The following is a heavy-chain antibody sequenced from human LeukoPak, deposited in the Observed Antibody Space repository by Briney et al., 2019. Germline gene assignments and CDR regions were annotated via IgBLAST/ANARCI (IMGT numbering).Heavy chain of an antibody. J-gene: IGHJ4*02. Sequence: GGSLRLSCAASGFTFSSSAMSWVRQAPGKGLEWVSVISGSGASTYYAESVKGRFTISRDNSKNTLYLQMNSLRAEDTAVYYCAKNGFLEWQELIDYWGQGTLATVSS. CDR1: GFTFSSSA. CDR3: AKNGFLEWQELIDY. D-gene: IGHD3-3*01. V-gene: IGHV3-23*01. CDR2: ISGSGAST.